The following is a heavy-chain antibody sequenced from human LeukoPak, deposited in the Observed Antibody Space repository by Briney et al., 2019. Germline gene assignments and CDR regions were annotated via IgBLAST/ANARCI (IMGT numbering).Heavy chain of an antibody. CDR3: ARDGYSYGFGY. CDR2: VYTSGGT. Sequence: PSETLSLTCSVSGGSLSSFYWSWIRQSAEKGLEWIGHVYTSGGTNYNPSLKNRVTISVDMPENRFSLRLSSVTAADTAIYYCARDGYSYGFGYWGQGTLVTVSS. J-gene: IGHJ4*02. D-gene: IGHD5-18*01. CDR1: GGSLSSFY. V-gene: IGHV4-4*07.